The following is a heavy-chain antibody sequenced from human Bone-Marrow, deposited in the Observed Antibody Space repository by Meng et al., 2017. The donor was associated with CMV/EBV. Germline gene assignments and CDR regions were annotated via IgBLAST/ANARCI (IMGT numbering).Heavy chain of an antibody. V-gene: IGHV5-51*01. CDR2: IYPGDSDT. CDR3: ARLPLYCSSTSCYIRYTYFDY. D-gene: IGHD2-2*02. J-gene: IGHJ4*02. CDR1: YW. Sequence: YWIGWVRQMPGKGLEWMVIIYPGDSDTRYSPSFQGQVTISADKSISTAYLQWSSLKASDTAMYYCARLPLYCSSTSCYIRYTYFDYWGQGTLVTVSS.